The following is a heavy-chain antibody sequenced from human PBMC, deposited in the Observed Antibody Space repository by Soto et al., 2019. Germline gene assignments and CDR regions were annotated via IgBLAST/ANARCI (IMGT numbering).Heavy chain of an antibody. CDR1: GFTFSSYW. CDR3: ARVKSSAGIGMDV. D-gene: IGHD6-13*01. J-gene: IGHJ6*02. V-gene: IGHV3-74*01. Sequence: LRLSCAASGFTFSSYWMHWVRQAPGKGLVWVSRINSDGSSTSYADSVKGRFTISRDNAKNTLYLQMDSLRAEDTAVYYCARVKSSAGIGMDVWGQGTTVTVS. CDR2: INSDGSST.